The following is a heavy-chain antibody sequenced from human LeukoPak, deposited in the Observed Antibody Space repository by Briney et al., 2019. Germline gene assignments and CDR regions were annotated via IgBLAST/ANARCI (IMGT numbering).Heavy chain of an antibody. J-gene: IGHJ4*02. V-gene: IGHV3-23*01. D-gene: IGHD1-26*01. CDR3: AKDRGSRDYFDY. CDR1: GFTFSSYA. CDR2: ISGSGGST. Sequence: HPGVSLRLSCAASGFTFSSYAMSWVRQAPGKGLEWVSYISGSGGSTYYADSVKGRFTISRDNSKNTLYLQMNSLRAEDTAVYYCAKDRGSRDYFDYWGQGTLVTVSS.